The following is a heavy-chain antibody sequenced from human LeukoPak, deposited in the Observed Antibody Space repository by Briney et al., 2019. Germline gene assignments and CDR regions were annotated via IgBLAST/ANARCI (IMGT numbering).Heavy chain of an antibody. CDR3: ARRGDGYNPYFDY. CDR1: GGSISSYY. D-gene: IGHD5-24*01. CDR2: IYTSGST. Sequence: PSETLSLTWTVSGGSISSYYWSWIRQPPGKGLEWIGYIYTSGSTNYNPSLKSRVTISVDTSKNQFSLKLSSVTAADTAVYYCARRGDGYNPYFDYWGQGTLVTVSS. V-gene: IGHV4-4*09. J-gene: IGHJ4*02.